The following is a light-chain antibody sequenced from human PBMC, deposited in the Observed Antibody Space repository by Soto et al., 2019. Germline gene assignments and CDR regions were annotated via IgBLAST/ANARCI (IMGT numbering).Light chain of an antibody. J-gene: IGKJ1*01. V-gene: IGKV3-20*01. CDR2: GVS. CDR1: QSVRSSY. Sequence: EIVLTQSPGTLFLSPGEIATLSCRASQSVRSSYLAWYQQKLGQAPRLLIYGVSNRATGIPDRFSGSGSGTDFTLTISRLESEDFAVYYCQQYGTSPRTFGQGTKVELK. CDR3: QQYGTSPRT.